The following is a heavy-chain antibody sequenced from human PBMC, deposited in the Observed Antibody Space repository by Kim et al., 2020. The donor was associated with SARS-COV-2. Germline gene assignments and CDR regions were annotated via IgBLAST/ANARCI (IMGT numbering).Heavy chain of an antibody. Sequence: SVKVSCKASGGTFSSYAISWVRQAPGQGLEWMGRIIPILGIANYAQKFQGRVTITADKSTSTAYMELSSLRSEDTAVYYCARGSITYYYDSSGSKGGEWGQGTLVTVSS. CDR3: ARGSITYYYDSSGSKGGE. V-gene: IGHV1-69*04. CDR2: IIPILGIA. D-gene: IGHD3-22*01. CDR1: GGTFSSYA. J-gene: IGHJ4*02.